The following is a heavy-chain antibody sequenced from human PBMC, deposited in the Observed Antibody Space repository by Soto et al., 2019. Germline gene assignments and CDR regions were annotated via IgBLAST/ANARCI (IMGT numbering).Heavy chain of an antibody. Sequence: QVQLVESGGGVVQPGRSLRLSCAASGFTFSSYAMHWVRQAPGKGLEWVAVISYDGSNKYYADSVKGRFTISRDNSKNTLYLQMNSLRAEDTAVYYCARDGQYVDTAMVMKGSFDYWGQGTLVTVSS. D-gene: IGHD5-18*01. CDR3: ARDGQYVDTAMVMKGSFDY. V-gene: IGHV3-30-3*01. CDR2: ISYDGSNK. CDR1: GFTFSSYA. J-gene: IGHJ4*02.